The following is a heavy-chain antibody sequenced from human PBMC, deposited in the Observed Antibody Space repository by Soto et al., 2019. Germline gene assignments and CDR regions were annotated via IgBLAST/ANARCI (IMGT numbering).Heavy chain of an antibody. CDR3: AKARGYGSGRNNHYYGMDV. Sequence: QVQLVQSGAEVKKPGASVKVSCKTSGYTFINYDINWVRQAPGKGLEWMGLMNPKSGKTGYAQKFQGRVSMTRDTSTSTAYMELNSLRSEDTATYYCAKARGYGSGRNNHYYGMDVWGQGTTVTVSS. J-gene: IGHJ6*02. V-gene: IGHV1-8*01. CDR1: GYTFINYD. D-gene: IGHD3-10*01. CDR2: MNPKSGKT.